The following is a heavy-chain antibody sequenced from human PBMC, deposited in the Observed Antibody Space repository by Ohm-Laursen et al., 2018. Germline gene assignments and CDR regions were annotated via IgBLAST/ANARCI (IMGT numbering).Heavy chain of an antibody. D-gene: IGHD1-26*01. CDR3: ARNTYSGSYYWYFDL. CDR1: GGSISSSSYY. CDR2: IYYSGST. J-gene: IGHJ2*01. V-gene: IGHV4-39*01. Sequence: TLSLTWTVSGGSISSSSYYWGWIRQPPGKGLEWIGSIYYSGSTNYNPSLKSRVTISVDTSKTQFSLKLRSETAADTAVYYCARNTYSGSYYWYFDLWGRGTLVTVSS.